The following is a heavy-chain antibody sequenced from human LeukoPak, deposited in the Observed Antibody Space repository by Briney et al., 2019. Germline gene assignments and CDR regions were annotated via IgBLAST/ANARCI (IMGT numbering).Heavy chain of an antibody. J-gene: IGHJ5*02. CDR3: ANRQERITIFGVVMSAATFDP. Sequence: GGSLRLSCAASGFTFSSYAMSWVRQAPGKGLEWVSAISGSGGSTYYADSVKGRFTISKDNSKNTLYLQMNSLRAEDTAVYYCANRQERITIFGVVMSAATFDPWGQGTLVTVSS. V-gene: IGHV3-23*01. CDR1: GFTFSSYA. CDR2: ISGSGGST. D-gene: IGHD3-3*01.